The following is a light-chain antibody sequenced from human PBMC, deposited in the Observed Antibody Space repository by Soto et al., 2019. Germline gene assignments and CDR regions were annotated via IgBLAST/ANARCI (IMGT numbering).Light chain of an antibody. J-gene: IGLJ1*01. Sequence: QSVLTQSPSASGSPGQSVTISCTGTSSDIGGYNSVSWYQQHPGKAPKVMIYDVTKRPSGVPDRFSGSKSGNTASLTVSAHQAEDEADDYCSSYTDRKNLVFGTGTKLTVL. CDR3: SSYTDRKNLV. CDR1: SSDIGGYNS. V-gene: IGLV2-8*01. CDR2: DVT.